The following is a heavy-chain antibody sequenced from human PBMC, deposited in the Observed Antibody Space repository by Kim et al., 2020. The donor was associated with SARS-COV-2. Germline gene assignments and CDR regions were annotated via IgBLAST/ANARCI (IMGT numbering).Heavy chain of an antibody. J-gene: IGHJ4*02. Sequence: SETLSLTCAVSGGSISSSNWWSWVRQPPGKGLEWIGEIYHSGSTNYNPSLKRRVTISVDKSKNQFSLKLSSVTAADTAVHYCARDLRVHYYDSSGRGGYDYWGQGTLVTVSS. D-gene: IGHD3-22*01. CDR2: IYHSGST. CDR3: ARDLRVHYYDSSGRGGYDY. CDR1: GGSISSSNW. V-gene: IGHV4-4*02.